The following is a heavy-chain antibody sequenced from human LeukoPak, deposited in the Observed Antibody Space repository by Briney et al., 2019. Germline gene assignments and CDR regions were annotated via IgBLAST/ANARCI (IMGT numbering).Heavy chain of an antibody. CDR2: IYYSGST. CDR3: ARRGILTGYYFFDY. Sequence: SETLSLTCAVYGGSFSGYYWSWIRQPPGKGLEWIGYIYYSGSTNYNPSLKSRVTISVDTSKNQFSLKLSSVTAADTAVYYCARRGILTGYYFFDYWGQGTLVTVSS. V-gene: IGHV4-59*08. J-gene: IGHJ4*02. CDR1: GGSFSGYY. D-gene: IGHD3-9*01.